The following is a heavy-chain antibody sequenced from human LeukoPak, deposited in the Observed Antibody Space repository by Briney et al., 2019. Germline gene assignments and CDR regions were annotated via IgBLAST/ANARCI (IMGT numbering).Heavy chain of an antibody. CDR1: GYIFTRYA. Sequence: ASVKVSCKASGYIFTRYAMYWVRQAPGQRLEWMGWINAGNGNTKYSQKFQVRVTITRDTSASTAYMELSSLRSEDTAVYYCARGEVITMVRGGIGSNWFDPRGQGTLVTVSS. V-gene: IGHV1-3*01. D-gene: IGHD3-10*01. CDR3: ARGEVITMVRGGIGSNWFDP. CDR2: INAGNGNT. J-gene: IGHJ5*02.